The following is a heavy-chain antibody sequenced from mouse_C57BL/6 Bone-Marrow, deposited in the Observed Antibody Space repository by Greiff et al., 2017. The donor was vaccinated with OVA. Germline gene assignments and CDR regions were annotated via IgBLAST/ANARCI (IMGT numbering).Heavy chain of an antibody. CDR2: ISNGGGST. V-gene: IGHV5-12*01. CDR1: GFTFSDYY. D-gene: IGHD2-5*01. J-gene: IGHJ1*03. Sequence: EVKVVESGGGLVQPGGSLTLSCAASGFTFSDYYMYWVRLTPEKRLEWVAYISNGGGSTYYPDTVNGRFTISRDNAKNTLYLQMSRLKSEDTAMYYCARRHYSNWRAFWYFDVWGTGTTVTVSS. CDR3: ARRHYSNWRAFWYFDV.